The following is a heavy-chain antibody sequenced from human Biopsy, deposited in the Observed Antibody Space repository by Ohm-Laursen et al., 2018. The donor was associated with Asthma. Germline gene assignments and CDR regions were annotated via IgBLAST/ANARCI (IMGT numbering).Heavy chain of an antibody. CDR2: ISVYNGNT. Sequence: SVKLSCKPSGYTFNSAGITGGRQAPGQGLEWMGWISVYNGNTKVAQKLQDRVTMITDTSTSTAYMELRSLRSDDTAVYFCARAVDYSHYYGIDVWGQGTTVTVS. J-gene: IGHJ6*02. D-gene: IGHD3-10*01. V-gene: IGHV1-18*01. CDR1: GYTFNSAG. CDR3: ARAVDYSHYYGIDV.